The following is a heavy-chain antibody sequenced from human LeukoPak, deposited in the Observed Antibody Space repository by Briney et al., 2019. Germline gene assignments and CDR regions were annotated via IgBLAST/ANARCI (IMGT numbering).Heavy chain of an antibody. Sequence: GRSLRLSCAASGFTFSSYAMHWVRQAPGKGLEWVAVISYDGGNKYYADSVKGRFTISRDNSKNTLYLQMNSLRAEDTAVYYCARDRTAAGYSYYFDYWGQGTLVTVSS. J-gene: IGHJ4*02. D-gene: IGHD6-13*01. V-gene: IGHV3-30-3*01. CDR1: GFTFSSYA. CDR3: ARDRTAAGYSYYFDY. CDR2: ISYDGGNK.